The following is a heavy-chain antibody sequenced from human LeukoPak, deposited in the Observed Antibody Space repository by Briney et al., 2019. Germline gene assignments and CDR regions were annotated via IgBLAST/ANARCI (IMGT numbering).Heavy chain of an antibody. Sequence: GGSLRLSCAASGSTFNNYAMSWVRQAPGKVLEWVSAITGSGDDTYHADSVKGRFTISRDNSKNTLYLQMNSLRAEDTAVYYCAKGSRNSRPYYFDFWGQGTLVTVSS. V-gene: IGHV3-23*01. CDR1: GSTFNNYA. D-gene: IGHD6-19*01. CDR3: AKGSRNSRPYYFDF. J-gene: IGHJ4*02. CDR2: ITGSGDDT.